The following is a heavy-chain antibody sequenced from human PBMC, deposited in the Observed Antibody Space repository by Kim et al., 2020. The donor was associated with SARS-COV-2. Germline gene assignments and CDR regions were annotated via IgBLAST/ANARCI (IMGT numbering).Heavy chain of an antibody. D-gene: IGHD2-2*02. Sequence: YYADSVKGRFTISRDNAKNLLYLQMDSLRAEDTGVYYCARDYCSSTNCYTPWGQGTLVTVSS. CDR3: ARDYCSSTNCYTP. J-gene: IGHJ5*02. V-gene: IGHV3-21*06.